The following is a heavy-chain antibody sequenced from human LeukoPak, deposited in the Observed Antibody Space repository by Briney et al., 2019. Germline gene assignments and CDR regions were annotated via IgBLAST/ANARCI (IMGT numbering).Heavy chain of an antibody. Sequence: ASVTVSCTSAGYTFTGYCMHWVRQAPGQGLEWMGWINPNSGGTNYAQKVHGRVTMTRDTSISTAYMELNRLRSDDTAVYYGARGCPKDGSGSYNDYWGQGTLVTVSS. CDR2: INPNSGGT. CDR1: GYTFTGYC. V-gene: IGHV1-2*02. J-gene: IGHJ4*02. CDR3: ARGCPKDGSGSYNDY. D-gene: IGHD3-10*01.